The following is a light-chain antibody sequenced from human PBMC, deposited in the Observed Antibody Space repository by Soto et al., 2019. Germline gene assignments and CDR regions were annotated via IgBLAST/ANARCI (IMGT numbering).Light chain of an antibody. J-gene: IGKJ5*01. Sequence: EIVLTQSPGTLSLSPGERATLSCRASQSVSSSYLAWYQQKPGQAPRLLIYGASSRATGIPDRFSGSGSGTDFTLTISRLEPEDFAVYYCQQYGSSSITFGQGGRLETK. CDR3: QQYGSSSIT. CDR2: GAS. CDR1: QSVSSSY. V-gene: IGKV3-20*01.